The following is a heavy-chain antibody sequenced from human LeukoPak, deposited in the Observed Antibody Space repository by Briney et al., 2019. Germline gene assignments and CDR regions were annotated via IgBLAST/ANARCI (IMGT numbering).Heavy chain of an antibody. J-gene: IGHJ4*02. D-gene: IGHD6-19*01. V-gene: IGHV4-59*01. CDR2: IFYSGST. Sequence: SETLSLTCTVSGGSISSYYWSWIRQPPGKGLEWIGYIFYSGSTNYNPSLKSRVTISVDTSKNQFSLKLSSVTAADTAVYYCARSSIAVAGEDDYWGQGTLVTVSS. CDR1: GGSISSYY. CDR3: ARSSIAVAGEDDY.